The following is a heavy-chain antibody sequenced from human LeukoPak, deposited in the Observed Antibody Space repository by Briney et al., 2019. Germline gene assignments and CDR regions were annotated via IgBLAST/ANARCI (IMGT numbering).Heavy chain of an antibody. Sequence: GGSLRLSCAASGFTFSNYWMNWVRQAPGKGLEWVANIKQDGSQKYYVDSVKGRFTIPRDNAKNSLYLQMDSLRAEDTAVYYCAKDYGRLFDYWGQGSLVTVSS. J-gene: IGHJ4*02. CDR2: IKQDGSQK. V-gene: IGHV3-7*04. CDR3: AKDYGRLFDY. CDR1: GFTFSNYW. D-gene: IGHD3-22*01.